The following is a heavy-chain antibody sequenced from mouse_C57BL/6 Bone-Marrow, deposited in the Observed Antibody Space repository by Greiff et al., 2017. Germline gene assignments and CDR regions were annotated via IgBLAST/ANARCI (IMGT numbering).Heavy chain of an antibody. CDR1: GFTFSSYG. CDR3: ARHPPFSEAY. V-gene: IGHV5-6*01. CDR2: ISSGGSYT. Sequence: EVQGVESGGDLVKPGGSLKLSCAASGFTFSSYGMSWVRQTPDKRLEWVATISSGGSYTYYPDSVKGRFTISRDNAKNTLYLQMSSLKSEDTAMYYCARHPPFSEAYWGQGTLVTVSA. J-gene: IGHJ3*01.